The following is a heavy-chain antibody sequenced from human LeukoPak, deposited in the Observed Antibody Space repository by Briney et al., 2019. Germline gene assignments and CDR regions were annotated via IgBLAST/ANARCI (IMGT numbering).Heavy chain of an antibody. J-gene: IGHJ6*03. CDR2: IYNSGST. V-gene: IGHV4-59*11. CDR1: GGSINSHY. D-gene: IGHD2-2*01. CDR3: ARDKHDIVVVPTTEYYYYYYMDV. Sequence: SETLSLTCTVSGGSINSHYWSWIRQPPGRGLEWIGTIYNSGSTNYNPSLKSRVTISVDTSKNQFSLKLSSVTAADTAVYYCARDKHDIVVVPTTEYYYYYYMDVWGKGTTVTVSS.